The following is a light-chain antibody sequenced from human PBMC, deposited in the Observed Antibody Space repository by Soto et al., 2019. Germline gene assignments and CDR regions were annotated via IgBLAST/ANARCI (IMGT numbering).Light chain of an antibody. CDR1: QTISNY. Sequence: DIQMSQAPCSLSASVVDRVTITFLASQTISNYLNWYQQQPGKAPKLLIYAASSLQSGVPSRFSGSGSGTDFTLTISSLQPEDFATYYCQQRYSSPLTFGGGTKVDIK. CDR2: AAS. V-gene: IGKV1-39*01. J-gene: IGKJ4*01. CDR3: QQRYSSPLT.